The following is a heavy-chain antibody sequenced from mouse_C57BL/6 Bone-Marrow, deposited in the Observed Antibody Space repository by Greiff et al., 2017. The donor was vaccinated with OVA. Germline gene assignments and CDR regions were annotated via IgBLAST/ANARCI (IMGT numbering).Heavy chain of an antibody. CDR1: GFTFSSYG. D-gene: IGHD1-1*01. CDR2: ISSGGSYT. V-gene: IGHV5-6*01. Sequence: DVQLVESGGDLVKPGGSLKLSCAASGFTFSSYGMSWVRQTPDQRLEWVATISSGGSYTYYPASVKGRFPISRDNAKNTLYLQMSSLTSEDTAMYYCARHYYGGGCAWFAYWGQGTLVTVSA. J-gene: IGHJ3*01. CDR3: ARHYYGGGCAWFAY.